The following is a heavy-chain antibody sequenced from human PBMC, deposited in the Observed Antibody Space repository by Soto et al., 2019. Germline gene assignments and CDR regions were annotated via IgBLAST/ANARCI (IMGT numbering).Heavy chain of an antibody. V-gene: IGHV1-3*01. CDR1: GYTFTSYA. D-gene: IGHD3-9*01. CDR2: INAGNGNT. CDR3: TKSATVTADIDY. J-gene: IGHJ4*01. Sequence: ASVKVSCKASGYTFTSYAMHWVRQAPGQRLEWMGWINAGNGNTKYSQKFQGRVTITRDTSASTAYMELSSLRSEDTAVYYCTKSATVTADIDYWGQGTLVTVSS.